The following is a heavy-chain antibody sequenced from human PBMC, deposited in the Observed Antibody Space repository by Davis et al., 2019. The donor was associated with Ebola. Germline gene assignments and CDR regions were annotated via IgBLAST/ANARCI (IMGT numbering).Heavy chain of an antibody. V-gene: IGHV6-1*01. CDR3: ARGWLRGYLDS. Sequence: PSETLSLTCAISGDSVSINSDAWNWIRQSPSRGLEWLARTFYNSKWYNDYAVSVKSRITINPDTSQNQVSLQLSSVTPEDTAVYYCARGWLRGYLDSWGQGILVTVSS. J-gene: IGHJ4*02. D-gene: IGHD5-12*01. CDR2: TFYNSKWYN. CDR1: GDSVSINSDA.